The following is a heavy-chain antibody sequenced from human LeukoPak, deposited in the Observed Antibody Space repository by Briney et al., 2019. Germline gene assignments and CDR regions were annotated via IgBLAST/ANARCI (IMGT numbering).Heavy chain of an antibody. CDR1: GFTFSSYS. CDR3: ARIIAAVGYFDY. D-gene: IGHD6-13*01. V-gene: IGHV3-21*01. Sequence: GGSLRLFCAASGFTFSSYSMNWVRQAPGKGLEWVSSISSSSSYIYYADSVKGRFTISRDNAKNSLYLQMNSLRAEDTAVYYCARIIAAVGYFDYWGQGTLVTVSS. CDR2: ISSSSSYI. J-gene: IGHJ4*02.